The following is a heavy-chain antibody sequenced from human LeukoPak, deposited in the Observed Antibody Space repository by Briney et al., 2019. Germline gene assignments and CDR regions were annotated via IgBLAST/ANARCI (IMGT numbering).Heavy chain of an antibody. V-gene: IGHV3-53*05. CDR2: IYSGGST. Sequence: GGSLRLSCAASGLTVSSNYMSWVRQAPGKGLEWVSVIYSGGSTYYADSVKGRFTISRDNSKNTLYLQMNSLRAEDTAVYYCASGWGGDDSAFDIWGQGTMVTVSS. CDR3: ASGWGGDDSAFDI. D-gene: IGHD2-21*01. CDR1: GLTVSSNY. J-gene: IGHJ3*02.